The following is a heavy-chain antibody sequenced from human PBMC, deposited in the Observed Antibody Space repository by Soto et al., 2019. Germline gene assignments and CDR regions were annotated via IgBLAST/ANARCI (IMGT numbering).Heavy chain of an antibody. D-gene: IGHD3-10*01. Sequence: SVKVSCKASVDNFSSYAISWVRQAPGQGLEWMGGIIPIFGTANYAQKFQGRVTITADESTSTAYMELSSLRSEDTAVYYCARDHRPDYYGSGSYGYGVDVWGQGTTVTVSS. CDR1: VDNFSSYA. J-gene: IGHJ6*02. V-gene: IGHV1-69*13. CDR3: ARDHRPDYYGSGSYGYGVDV. CDR2: IIPIFGTA.